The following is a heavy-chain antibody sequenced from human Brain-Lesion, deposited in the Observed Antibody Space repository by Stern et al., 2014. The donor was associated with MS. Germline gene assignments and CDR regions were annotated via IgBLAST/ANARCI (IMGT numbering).Heavy chain of an antibody. Sequence: VQLVESGPGLVKPSETLSLTCTVAGGSVSSTSYAWAWIRQPPGKGLEWIGPIYYSGNTSSSPSLKSRLTISLDTSKNQFSLQLGFVTAADTAVYYCAGEEDIRYCSGGSCTGNWFDPWGQGTLVTVSS. CDR2: IYYSGNT. V-gene: IGHV4-39*01. J-gene: IGHJ5*02. CDR1: GGSVSSTSYA. CDR3: AGEEDIRYCSGGSCTGNWFDP. D-gene: IGHD2-15*01.